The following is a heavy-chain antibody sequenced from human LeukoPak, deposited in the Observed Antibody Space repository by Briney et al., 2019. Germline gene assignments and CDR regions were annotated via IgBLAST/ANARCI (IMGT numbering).Heavy chain of an antibody. D-gene: IGHD6-19*01. CDR3: AGYSSGWYLDY. J-gene: IGHJ4*02. CDR2: IIPIFGTA. Sequence: GSSVKVSCNASGGTFSSYAISWVRQAPGQGLEWMGRIIPIFGTANYAQKFQGRVTITTDESTSTAYMELSSLRSEDTAVYYCAGYSSGWYLDYWGQGTLVTVSS. CDR1: GGTFSSYA. V-gene: IGHV1-69*05.